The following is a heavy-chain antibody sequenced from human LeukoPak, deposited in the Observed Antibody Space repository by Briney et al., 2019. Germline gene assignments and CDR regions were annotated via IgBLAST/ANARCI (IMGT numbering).Heavy chain of an antibody. D-gene: IGHD6-19*01. J-gene: IGHJ4*02. CDR3: AKTTAGYSSGRYPGWPIDY. V-gene: IGHV3-23*01. CDR2: ISGSGGST. Sequence: GGSLRFSLPAPGLTFNSYAFYWVRQAPGKGLEWFQGISGSGGSTYHADSVKGRFSISRDNSRNTVFLQMHSLRAEDTALYYCAKTTAGYSSGRYPGWPIDYWGQGTLVTVSS. CDR1: GLTFNSYA.